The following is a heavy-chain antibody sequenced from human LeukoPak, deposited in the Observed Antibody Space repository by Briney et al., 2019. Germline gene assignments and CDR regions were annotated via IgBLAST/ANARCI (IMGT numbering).Heavy chain of an antibody. CDR3: ASGYNYASRFDF. V-gene: IGHV4-34*01. Sequence: PSETLSLTCAVYGGSFSGYYWSWIRQPPGKGLEWIGEINYNGSTNHNPSLKSRVTISGDTSKKQFSLKLNSVTAADTAIYYCASGYNYASRFDFWGQGTPVTVSS. CDR2: INYNGST. D-gene: IGHD5-18*01. J-gene: IGHJ4*02. CDR1: GGSFSGYY.